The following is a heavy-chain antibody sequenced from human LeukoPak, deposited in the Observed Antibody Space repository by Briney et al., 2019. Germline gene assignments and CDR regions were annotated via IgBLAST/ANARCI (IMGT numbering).Heavy chain of an antibody. Sequence: SETLSFTCTGSGGSVSSGSYYWSWIRQPPGKGLEWIGYIYYSGSTNYNPSLKSRVTISVDTSKNQFSLKLSSVTAADTAVYYCARAIRISGYSSGWDGYYFDYWGQGTLVTVSS. CDR3: ARAIRISGYSSGWDGYYFDY. J-gene: IGHJ4*02. CDR2: IYYSGST. V-gene: IGHV4-61*01. CDR1: GGSVSSGSYY. D-gene: IGHD6-19*01.